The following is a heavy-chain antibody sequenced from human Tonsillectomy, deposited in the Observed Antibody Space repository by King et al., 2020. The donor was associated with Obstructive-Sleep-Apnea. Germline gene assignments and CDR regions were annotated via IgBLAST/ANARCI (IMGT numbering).Heavy chain of an antibody. D-gene: IGHD6-19*01. CDR3: ARLEGQWLVYWYFDL. CDR2: IYHSGST. CDR1: GYSISSGYY. Sequence: QLQESGPGLVKPSETLSLTCTVSGYSISSGYYWGWIRQPPGKGLEWIGSIYHSGSTYYNPSLQSRVTISVDTSKNQFSLKLSPVTPADTAVYYCARLEGQWLVYWYFDLWGRGTLVTVSS. J-gene: IGHJ2*01. V-gene: IGHV4-38-2*02.